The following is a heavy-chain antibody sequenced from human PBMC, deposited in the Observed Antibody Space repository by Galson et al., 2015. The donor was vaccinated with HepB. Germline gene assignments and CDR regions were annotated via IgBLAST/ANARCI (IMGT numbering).Heavy chain of an antibody. D-gene: IGHD5-12*01. V-gene: IGHV3-15*01. CDR2: IRSNTDGGTR. CDR3: TTEIVATSSSWFDP. CDR1: GFTFTNAW. Sequence: SLRLSCAASGFTFTNAWMSWVRQAPGKGLECVGRIRSNTDGGTRNYAAPVKGRFTISRDDSKRTLFLQMNSLKTEDTGVYYCTTEIVATSSSWFDPWGQGTLVTVSS. J-gene: IGHJ5*02.